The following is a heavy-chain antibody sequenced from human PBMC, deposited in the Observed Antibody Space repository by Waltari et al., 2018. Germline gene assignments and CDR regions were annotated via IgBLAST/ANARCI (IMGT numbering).Heavy chain of an antibody. CDR2: IKSKTDGGTT. J-gene: IGHJ4*02. CDR3: TTSIVVVIAPDY. V-gene: IGHV3-15*01. Sequence: EVQLVESGGGLVKPGGSLRLSCAASGFTFSNAWMSWVRQAPGKGLAWVGRIKSKTDGGTTDYAAPVKGRFTISRDDSKNTLYLQMNSLKTEDTAVYYCTTSIVVVIAPDYWGQGTLVTVSS. D-gene: IGHD2-21*01. CDR1: GFTFSNAW.